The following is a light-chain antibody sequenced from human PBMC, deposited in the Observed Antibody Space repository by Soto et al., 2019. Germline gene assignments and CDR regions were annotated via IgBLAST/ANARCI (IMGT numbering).Light chain of an antibody. CDR1: QSVSSD. CDR2: GAS. J-gene: IGKJ5*01. CDR3: QQYNNWPPIT. V-gene: IGKV3-15*01. Sequence: EIVMTQSPATLSVSPGERATLSCRASQSVSSDLAWYHQKPGQAPRLLIYGASTRATGIPARFSGSGSGTEFILTISSLQSEDFTVYYCQQYNNWPPITIGQGTRLEIK.